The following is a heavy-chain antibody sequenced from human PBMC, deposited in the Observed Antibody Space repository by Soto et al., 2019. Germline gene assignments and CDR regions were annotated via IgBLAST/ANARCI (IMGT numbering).Heavy chain of an antibody. Sequence: QVQLVESGGGVVQPGRSLRLSCAASGFTFSSYGMHWVRQAPGKGLEWVAVISYDGSNKYYADSVKGRFTISRDNSKNTLYLQMNSLRAEDTAVYYCAKDVSYGITIFGVVINVGVYMDVWGKGTTVTVSS. J-gene: IGHJ6*03. CDR1: GFTFSSYG. CDR2: ISYDGSNK. D-gene: IGHD3-3*01. V-gene: IGHV3-30*18. CDR3: AKDVSYGITIFGVVINVGVYMDV.